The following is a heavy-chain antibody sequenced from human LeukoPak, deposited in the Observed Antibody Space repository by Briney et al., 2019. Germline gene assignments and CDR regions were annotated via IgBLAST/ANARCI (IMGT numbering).Heavy chain of an antibody. D-gene: IGHD4-17*01. CDR2: IYYSGST. CDR3: ASYGVGFNY. Sequence: PSETLSLTCTVSGVSISSYYWSWIRQPPGKGLEWIGYIYYSGSTNYNPSLKSRVTISVDTSKNQFSLKLSSVTAADTAVYYCASYGVGFNYWGQGTLVTVSS. V-gene: IGHV4-59*08. CDR1: GVSISSYY. J-gene: IGHJ4*02.